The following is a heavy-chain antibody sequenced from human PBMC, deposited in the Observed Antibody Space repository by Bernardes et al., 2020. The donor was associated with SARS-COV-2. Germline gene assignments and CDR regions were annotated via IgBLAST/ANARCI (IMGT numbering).Heavy chain of an antibody. Sequence: GGSLRLSCAASGFTFSDYYMNWFRQTPGKGLEWVSSISSTGAYTNYADSVAGRFTISRDSATNSLSLQMNSLRADDTAIYYCARESPSAYSFERKYYFDFWGQGTLVTVSA. V-gene: IGHV3-11*05. CDR2: ISSTGAYT. D-gene: IGHD3-16*01. CDR1: GFTFSDYY. CDR3: ARESPSAYSFERKYYFDF. J-gene: IGHJ4*02.